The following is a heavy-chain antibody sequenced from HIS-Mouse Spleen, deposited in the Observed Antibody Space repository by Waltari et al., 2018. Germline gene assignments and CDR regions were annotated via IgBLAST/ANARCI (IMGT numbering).Heavy chain of an antibody. D-gene: IGHD6-19*01. CDR2: IWYDGSNK. V-gene: IGHV3-33*01. Sequence: QVQLVESGGGVVQPGRSLRLSCAASGFTFSSYGMPWVRPAPGKGLEWVAVIWYDGSNKYYADSVKGRFTISRDNSKNTLYLQMNSLRAEDTAVYYCARDRIAVAATGWFDPWGQGTLVTVSS. CDR1: GFTFSSYG. J-gene: IGHJ5*02. CDR3: ARDRIAVAATGWFDP.